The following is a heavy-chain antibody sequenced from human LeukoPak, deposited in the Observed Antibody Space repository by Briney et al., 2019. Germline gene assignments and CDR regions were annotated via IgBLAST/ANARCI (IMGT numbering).Heavy chain of an antibody. CDR1: GGSISSHY. CDR3: ARDPTTVTKGFDV. CDR2: ISYTEST. J-gene: IGHJ3*01. V-gene: IGHV4-59*11. Sequence: SETLSLTCTVSGGSISSHYWTWIRQSPGKGLEWIGYISYTESTNYNPSLKSRVTLSVDTSKNQFSLKLSSVTAADTAVYYCARDPTTVTKGFDVWGQGTVVTVSS. D-gene: IGHD4-17*01.